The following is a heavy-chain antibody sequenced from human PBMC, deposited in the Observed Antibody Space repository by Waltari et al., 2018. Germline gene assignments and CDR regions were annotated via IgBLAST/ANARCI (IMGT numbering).Heavy chain of an antibody. Sequence: EVQLVESGGGLVQPVRSLRLSCAASGFTFDDYAMHWVRQARGKGLEGVSGISWNSGSIGYADSVKGRFTISRDNAKNSLYLQMNSLRAEDTALYYCAKGDRSGWYFNWFDPWGQGTLVTVSS. V-gene: IGHV3-9*01. CDR2: ISWNSGSI. D-gene: IGHD6-19*01. CDR1: GFTFDDYA. J-gene: IGHJ5*02. CDR3: AKGDRSGWYFNWFDP.